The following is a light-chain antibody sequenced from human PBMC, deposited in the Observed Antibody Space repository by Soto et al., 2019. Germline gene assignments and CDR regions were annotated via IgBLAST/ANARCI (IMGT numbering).Light chain of an antibody. Sequence: IVMTHSPGTLSVSPLERATLSFMSSQSIDSNYLSWYQQKPGQAPRLIISGASTRATGTPARFSGSGSGTDFTLTITRLEPEDSAVYFCQQYTGPPTTFGQGTRLEIK. CDR1: QSIDSNY. J-gene: IGKJ5*01. V-gene: IGKV3-20*01. CDR2: GAS. CDR3: QQYTGPPTT.